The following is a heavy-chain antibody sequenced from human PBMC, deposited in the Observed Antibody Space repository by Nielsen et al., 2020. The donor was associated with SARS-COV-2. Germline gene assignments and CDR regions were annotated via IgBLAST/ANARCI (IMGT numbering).Heavy chain of an antibody. CDR1: GFTFDDYA. J-gene: IGHJ4*02. CDR3: ARDRPLHIVVVTAYHTFDY. Sequence: SLKISCAASGFTFDDYAMHWVRQAPGKGLEWVSGISWNSGSIGYADSVKGRFTISRDNAKNSLYLQMNSLRAEDTAVYYCARDRPLHIVVVTAYHTFDYWGQGTLVTVSS. V-gene: IGHV3-9*01. D-gene: IGHD2-21*02. CDR2: ISWNSGSI.